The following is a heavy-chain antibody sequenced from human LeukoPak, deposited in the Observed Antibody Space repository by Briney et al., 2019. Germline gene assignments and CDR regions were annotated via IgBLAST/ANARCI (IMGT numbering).Heavy chain of an antibody. V-gene: IGHV4-38-2*02. D-gene: IGHD6-19*01. CDR3: ARDRIAVSDPPNWFDP. CDR2: HSGKT. J-gene: IGHJ5*02. CDR1: GYSISSGYY. Sequence: SETLSLTCTVSGYSISSGYYWGWIRQPPREGAGVDWEYHSGKTYYDPSLKSRVSISLDTSKNHFSLKVSSVTAADTAVYYCARDRIAVSDPPNWFDPWGQGILVTVSS.